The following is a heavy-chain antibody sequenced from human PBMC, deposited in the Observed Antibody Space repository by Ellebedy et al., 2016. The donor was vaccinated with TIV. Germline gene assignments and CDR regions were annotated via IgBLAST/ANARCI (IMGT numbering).Heavy chain of an antibody. V-gene: IGHV4-34*01. J-gene: IGHJ6*02. CDR2: INHSGST. CDR1: GGSFSGYY. CDR3: ARYYYYYYGMDV. Sequence: SETLSLXXAVYGGSFSGYYWSWIRQPPGKGLEWIGEINHSGSTNYNPSLKSRVTISVDTSKNQFSLKLSSVTAADTAVYYCARYYYYYYGMDVWGQGTTVTVSS.